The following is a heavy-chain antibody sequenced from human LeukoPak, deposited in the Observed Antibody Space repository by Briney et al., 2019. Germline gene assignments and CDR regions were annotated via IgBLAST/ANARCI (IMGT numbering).Heavy chain of an antibody. CDR3: ARVWATTFDP. CDR1: GRSITSFD. D-gene: IGHD3-16*01. Sequence: SEPLSLACTVSGRSITSFDWSWIRQPAGRGLEWIGRIYTSGSPKYNPSLKSRVSMSLDTSKNRLSLNVSSVTAADTALYYCARVWATTFDPWGQGTLVTVSS. J-gene: IGHJ5*02. CDR2: IYTSGSP. V-gene: IGHV4-4*07.